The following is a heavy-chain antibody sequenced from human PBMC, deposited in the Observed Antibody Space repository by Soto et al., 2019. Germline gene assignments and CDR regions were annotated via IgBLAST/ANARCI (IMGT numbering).Heavy chain of an antibody. J-gene: IGHJ6*02. V-gene: IGHV3-21*01. Sequence: LRLSCVGSGFTFSTYSINWVRQAPGKGLEWVSSISSRSDIYYAGSVKGRFTISRDNAKNSVSLQMNSLRAEDTAVYYCAREYTAWPLAYGLDVWGQGTTVTVSS. CDR2: ISSRSDI. CDR1: GFTFSTYS. CDR3: AREYTAWPLAYGLDV. D-gene: IGHD2-2*02.